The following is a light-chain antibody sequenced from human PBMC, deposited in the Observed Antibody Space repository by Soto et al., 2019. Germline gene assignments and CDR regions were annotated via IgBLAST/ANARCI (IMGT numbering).Light chain of an antibody. CDR1: ESITSF. J-gene: IGKJ5*01. CDR3: QQSYTIPIT. V-gene: IGKV1-39*01. Sequence: DIQMTQSPSSLSASVGDRVTITCRASESITSFLNWYQQKPGKAPKLLINAASNLLSGVPSRFSGSGSGTDFTLTISSLQPEDFATYYCQQSYTIPITFGQGTRLEIK. CDR2: AAS.